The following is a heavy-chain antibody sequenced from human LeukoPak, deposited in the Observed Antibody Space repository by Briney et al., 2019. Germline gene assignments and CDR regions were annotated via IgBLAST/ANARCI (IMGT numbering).Heavy chain of an antibody. Sequence: GASVKVSCKASGYTFTSYDISWVRQAPGQGLEWMGGIIPIFGTANYAQKFQGRVTITADKSTSTAYMELSSLRSEDTAVYYCARVARFCSGGSCYSNWFDPWGQGTLVTVSS. D-gene: IGHD2-15*01. CDR1: GYTFTSYD. CDR3: ARVARFCSGGSCYSNWFDP. V-gene: IGHV1-69*06. CDR2: IIPIFGTA. J-gene: IGHJ5*02.